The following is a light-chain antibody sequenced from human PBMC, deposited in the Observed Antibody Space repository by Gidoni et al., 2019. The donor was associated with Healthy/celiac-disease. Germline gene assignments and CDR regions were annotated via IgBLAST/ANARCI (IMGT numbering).Light chain of an antibody. CDR3: QQYGSSPWT. Sequence: IVLPQSPGTLSLSPGERATLSCRAIQSVSSSYLAWYQQKPGQAPRLLIYGASSRATGIPDRFSGSGSGTDFTLTISRLEPEDFAVYYCQQYGSSPWTFGQGTKVEIK. J-gene: IGKJ1*01. CDR2: GAS. CDR1: QSVSSSY. V-gene: IGKV3-20*01.